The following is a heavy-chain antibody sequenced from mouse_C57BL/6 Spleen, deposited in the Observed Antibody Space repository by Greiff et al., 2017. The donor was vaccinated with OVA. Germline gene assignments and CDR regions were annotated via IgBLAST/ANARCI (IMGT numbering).Heavy chain of an antibody. J-gene: IGHJ1*03. CDR1: GYTFTSYW. D-gene: IGHD1-1*01. CDR3: ARSTYGSSPHWYFDV. V-gene: IGHV1-59*01. Sequence: QVQLKQPGAELVRPGTSVKLSCKASGYTFTSYWMHWVKQRPGQGLEWIGVIDPSDSYTNYNQKFKGKATLTVDTSSSTAYMQLSSLTSEDSAVYDCARSTYGSSPHWYFDVWGTGTTVTVSS. CDR2: IDPSDSYT.